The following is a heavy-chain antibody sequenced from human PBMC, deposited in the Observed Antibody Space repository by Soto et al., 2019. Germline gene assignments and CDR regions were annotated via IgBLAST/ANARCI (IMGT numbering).Heavy chain of an antibody. V-gene: IGHV3-23*01. CDR3: AKKGASGFNWFDP. CDR2: ISGSGGST. D-gene: IGHD3-10*01. CDR1: GFTFSSYA. J-gene: IGHJ5*02. Sequence: GGSLRLSCAASGFTFSSYAMSWVRQSPGKGLEWVSAISGSGGSTYYADSVKGRFTISRDNSKNTLYLQMNNLRAEDTAVYCCAKKGASGFNWFDPWGQGTLVTVSS.